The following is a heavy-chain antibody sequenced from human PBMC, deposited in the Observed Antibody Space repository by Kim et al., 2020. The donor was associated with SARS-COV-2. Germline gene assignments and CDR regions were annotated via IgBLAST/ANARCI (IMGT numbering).Heavy chain of an antibody. CDR3: ARESASGSRYFDN. D-gene: IGHD1-26*01. Sequence: YADSVEGRFTISRDNAKNTLYLQMNSLRAEDTAVYYCARESASGSRYFDNWGQGTLVTVSS. J-gene: IGHJ4*02. V-gene: IGHV3-74*01.